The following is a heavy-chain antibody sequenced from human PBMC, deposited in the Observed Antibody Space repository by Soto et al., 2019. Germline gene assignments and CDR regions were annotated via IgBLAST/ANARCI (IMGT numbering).Heavy chain of an antibody. CDR2: INAGNGNT. CDR3: PRDAAPPDV. CDR1: GYTLTSYA. J-gene: IGHJ6*02. D-gene: IGHD6-25*01. Sequence: QVQLVQSGAEVKKPGASVKVSCKASGYTLTSYAMHWVRQAPGQSLEWMGWINAGNGNTKYSQQFQGRVTIARDTSATAAYMELSSLRSEDTAVYYCPRDAAPPDVWGQGTTVTVSS. V-gene: IGHV1-3*01.